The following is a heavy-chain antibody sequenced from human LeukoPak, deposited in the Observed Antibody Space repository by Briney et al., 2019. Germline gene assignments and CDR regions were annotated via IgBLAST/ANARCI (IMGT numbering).Heavy chain of an antibody. CDR2: IKSKTDGGTI. V-gene: IGHV3-15*01. J-gene: IGHJ4*02. Sequence: GGSLRLSCVASGFTFSSAWVSWVRQAPGKGLEWVGRIKSKTDGGTIDYAAPVKGRFTISRGDSKNTVYLQMNSLKTEDTAVYYCSTGWVDYWGQGTLVTVSS. CDR1: GFTFSSAW. CDR3: STGWVDY. D-gene: IGHD3-16*01.